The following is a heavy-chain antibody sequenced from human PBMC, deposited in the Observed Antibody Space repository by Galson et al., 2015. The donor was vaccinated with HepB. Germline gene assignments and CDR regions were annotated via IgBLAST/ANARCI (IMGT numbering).Heavy chain of an antibody. J-gene: IGHJ4*02. CDR3: ARASGYSSGFDY. CDR2: IYSGGST. CDR1: GFTVSSNY. V-gene: IGHV3-53*01. Sequence: SLRLSCAASGFTVSSNYMNWVRQAPGKGLGWVSVIYSGGSTYYADSVKGRFTISRDNSKNTLYLQMNSLRAEDTAVYYCARASGYSSGFDYWGQGTLVTVSS. D-gene: IGHD6-19*01.